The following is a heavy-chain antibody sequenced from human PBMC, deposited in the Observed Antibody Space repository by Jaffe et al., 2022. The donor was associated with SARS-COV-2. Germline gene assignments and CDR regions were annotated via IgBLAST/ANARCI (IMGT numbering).Heavy chain of an antibody. CDR1: GFTFSNFA. J-gene: IGHJ5*02. CDR2: ISYDGVNK. V-gene: IGHV3-30*04. Sequence: QVQLVESGGGVVQPGTSLRLSCAASGFTFSNFAMHWVRQAPGKGLEWVAVISYDGVNKYHTDSVNGRLTISRDNSKNTLYLEMNSLRGDDTAVYYCARGLFPSSWHYLGTWGQGTLVAVSS. CDR3: ARGLFPSSWHYLGT. D-gene: IGHD1-7*01.